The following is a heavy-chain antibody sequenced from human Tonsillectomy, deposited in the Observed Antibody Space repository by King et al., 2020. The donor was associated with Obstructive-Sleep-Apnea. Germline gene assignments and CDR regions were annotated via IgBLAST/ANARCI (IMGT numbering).Heavy chain of an antibody. Sequence: QLVQSGGGVVQPGRSLRLSCAASGFTFSSYPMHWGRQAPGKGLEWVAVISYDGSNKYYADSVKGRFTISRDNSKNTLYLQMNSLRAEDTAVYYCARDRRYCTSTSCYTLYGMDVWAQGTTVTVSS. CDR1: GFTFSSYP. CDR3: ARDRRYCTSTSCYTLYGMDV. D-gene: IGHD2-2*02. CDR2: ISYDGSNK. V-gene: IGHV3-30*04. J-gene: IGHJ6*02.